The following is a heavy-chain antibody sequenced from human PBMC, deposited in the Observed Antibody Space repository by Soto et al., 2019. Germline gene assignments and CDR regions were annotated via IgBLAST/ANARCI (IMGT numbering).Heavy chain of an antibody. CDR3: AKGSMTTVTTRT. V-gene: IGHV3-30*18. Sequence: PGGSLRLSCAASGFTFSSYGMHWVRQAPGKGLEWVAVISYDGSNKYYADSVKGRFTISRDNSKNTLYLQMNSLRAEDTAVYYCAKGSMTTVTTRTWGQGTLVTVSS. J-gene: IGHJ5*02. CDR2: ISYDGSNK. CDR1: GFTFSSYG. D-gene: IGHD4-17*01.